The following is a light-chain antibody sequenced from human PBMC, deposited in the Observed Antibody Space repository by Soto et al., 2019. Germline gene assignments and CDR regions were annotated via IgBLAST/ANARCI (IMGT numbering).Light chain of an antibody. CDR1: QTVTNNY. J-gene: IGKJ2*01. CDR3: QQFGSSPMYT. CDR2: GAS. V-gene: IGKV3-20*01. Sequence: EIVLTQSPGTLSLSPGERATLSCRASQTVTNNYLAWYQQKPGQVSRLLIYGASRRAAGIPDRFSGSGSGTDFTLTISRLEPEDFAVYSCQQFGSSPMYTFGQGTKLEIK.